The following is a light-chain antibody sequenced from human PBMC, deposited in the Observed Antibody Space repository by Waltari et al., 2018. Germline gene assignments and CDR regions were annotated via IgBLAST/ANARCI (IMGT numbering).Light chain of an antibody. CDR3: QKYNSAPLLT. V-gene: IGKV1-27*01. Sequence: DIQMTQSPSSLSASVGDRVTITCRASQGISNSLAWYQQKPGKVPKLLIYAASTLQSGVPSRFSGSGSGTDFTLTNSSLQPEDVATCYCQKYNSAPLLTCGGGTKVEIK. J-gene: IGKJ4*01. CDR1: QGISNS. CDR2: AAS.